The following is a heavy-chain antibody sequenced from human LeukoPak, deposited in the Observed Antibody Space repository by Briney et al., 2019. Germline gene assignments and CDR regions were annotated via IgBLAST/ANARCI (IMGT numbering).Heavy chain of an antibody. Sequence: SETLSLTCAVYGGTFRGYYWSWIRQPPGKGLEWIGEIHYTGATNYKPSLKSRVTISVDNSKNQFSLRLSSVTAADTAVYYCARELWFANAPGSWLDPWGQGTLVTVSS. CDR3: ARELWFANAPGSWLDP. V-gene: IGHV4-34*01. J-gene: IGHJ5*02. D-gene: IGHD3-10*01. CDR2: IHYTGAT. CDR1: GGTFRGYY.